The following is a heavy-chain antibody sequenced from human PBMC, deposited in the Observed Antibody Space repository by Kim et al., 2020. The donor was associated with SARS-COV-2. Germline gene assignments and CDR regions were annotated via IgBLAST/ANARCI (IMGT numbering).Heavy chain of an antibody. D-gene: IGHD3-10*01. V-gene: IGHV3-23*01. J-gene: IGHJ4*02. Sequence: VKGRFTIYRDNSKNTLYLQMNSLRAEDTAVYYCAKDGRSYYGSGSYYVDYWGQGTLVTVSS. CDR3: AKDGRSYYGSGSYYVDY.